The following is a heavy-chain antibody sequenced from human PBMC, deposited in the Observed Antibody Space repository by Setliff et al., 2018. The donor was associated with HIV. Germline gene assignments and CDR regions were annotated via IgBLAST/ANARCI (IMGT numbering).Heavy chain of an antibody. D-gene: IGHD2-21*01. CDR1: GGSISSHC. J-gene: IGHJ6*03. CDR3: ARGAYCGGYYDSSQYMDV. CDR2: IYNSGYS. Sequence: SETLSLTCTVSGGSISSHCWSWIRQPPGKGLEWIGYIYNSGYSNSKPSLKSRVTISLDTSKNHFSLKLSSVTAADTAVYYCARGAYCGGYYDSSQYMDVWGKGTTVTVSS. V-gene: IGHV4-59*11.